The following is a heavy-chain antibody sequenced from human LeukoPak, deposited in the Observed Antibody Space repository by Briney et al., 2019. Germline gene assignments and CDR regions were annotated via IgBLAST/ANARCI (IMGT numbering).Heavy chain of an antibody. CDR3: ARDGPYSSGWYGGYYYGMDV. CDR1: GFTFSSYA. V-gene: IGHV3-30-3*01. J-gene: IGHJ6*02. CDR2: ISYDGSNK. Sequence: PGGSLRLSCAASGFTFSSYAMHWVRQAPGKGLEWVAVISYDGSNKYYADSVKGRFTISRDNSKNTLYLQMNSLRAEDTAVYYCARDGPYSSGWYGGYYYGMDVWGQGTTVTVSS. D-gene: IGHD6-19*01.